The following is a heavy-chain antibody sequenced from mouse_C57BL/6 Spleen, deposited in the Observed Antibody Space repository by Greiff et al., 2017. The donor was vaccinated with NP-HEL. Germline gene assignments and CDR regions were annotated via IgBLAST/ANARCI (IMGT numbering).Heavy chain of an antibody. J-gene: IGHJ3*01. D-gene: IGHD1-1*01. CDR2: INPSSGYT. V-gene: IGHV1-4*01. Sequence: VQRVESGAELARPGASVKMSCKASGYTFTSYTMHWVKQRPGQGLEWIGYINPSSGYTKYNQKFKDKATLTADKSSSTAYMQLSSLTSEDSAVYYCARWGYGSSPFAYWGQGTLVTVSA. CDR3: ARWGYGSSPFAY. CDR1: GYTFTSYT.